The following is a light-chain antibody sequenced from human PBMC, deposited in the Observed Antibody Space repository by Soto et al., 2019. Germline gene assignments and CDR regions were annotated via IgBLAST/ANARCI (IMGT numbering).Light chain of an antibody. CDR2: DVS. Sequence: QSALTQPRSVSGSPGQSFTISCTGTSIDVVGYNYVSWYQQHPGKAPKLMIYDVSKRPSGVPDRFSGSKSGNTASLTISGLQAEDEADYYCCSYAGSYTFSYVFGTGTKVTVL. J-gene: IGLJ1*01. V-gene: IGLV2-11*01. CDR1: SIDVVGYNY. CDR3: CSYAGSYTFSYV.